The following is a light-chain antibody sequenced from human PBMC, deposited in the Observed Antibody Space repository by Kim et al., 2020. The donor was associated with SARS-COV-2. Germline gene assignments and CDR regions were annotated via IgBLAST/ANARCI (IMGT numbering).Light chain of an antibody. CDR2: YDS. CDR1: NIGSKG. Sequence: SYVLTQPPSVSVAPGKTARITCGGNNIGSKGVHWYQQKPGQAPVLVIYYDSDRPSGIPERFSGSNSGNTATLTISRVEAGDEADYYCQVWDSSSDHVVFGGGTQLTVL. J-gene: IGLJ2*01. V-gene: IGLV3-21*04. CDR3: QVWDSSSDHVV.